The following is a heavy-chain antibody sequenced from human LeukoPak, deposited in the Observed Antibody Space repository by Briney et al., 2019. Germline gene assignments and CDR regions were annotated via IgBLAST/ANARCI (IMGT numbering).Heavy chain of an antibody. J-gene: IGHJ4*02. V-gene: IGHV4-59*01. CDR2: IYYSGST. CDR1: GGSISSYY. Sequence: SSETLSLTCTVSGGSISSYYWSWIRQPPGKGLEWIGYIYYSGSTNYNPSLKSRVTISVDTSKNQFSLKLSSVTAADTAVYYCARAPYYYDSSGYAQFDYWGQGTLVTVSS. CDR3: ARAPYYYDSSGYAQFDY. D-gene: IGHD3-22*01.